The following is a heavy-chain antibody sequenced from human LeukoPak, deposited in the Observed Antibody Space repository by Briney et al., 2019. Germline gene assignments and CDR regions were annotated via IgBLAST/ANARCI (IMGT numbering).Heavy chain of an antibody. Sequence: PSETLSLTCAVYGGSFSGYYWSWLRQPPGKGLEWIGSIYYSGSTYYNPSLKSRGTISVDTSKNQFSLKLSSVTAADTAVYYCASKAVAGTTYYFDYWGQGTLVTVSS. CDR3: ASKAVAGTTYYFDY. V-gene: IGHV4-39*01. J-gene: IGHJ4*02. CDR1: GGSFSGYY. CDR2: IYYSGST. D-gene: IGHD6-19*01.